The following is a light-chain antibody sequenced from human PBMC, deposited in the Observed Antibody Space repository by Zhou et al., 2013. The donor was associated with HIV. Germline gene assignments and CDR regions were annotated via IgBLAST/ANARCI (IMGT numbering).Light chain of an antibody. V-gene: IGKV1-5*03. J-gene: IGKJ1*01. CDR2: KAS. CDR1: QSIHNL. CDR3: QQYDTYPRA. Sequence: DIQMTQSPSTLSASVGDTVTITCRASQSIHNLLAWYQQKPGKAPKVLIYKASGLETGVPSRFSGSASGTEFTLTINSLQPDDFAIYYCQQYDTYPRAFGQGTKVEIK.